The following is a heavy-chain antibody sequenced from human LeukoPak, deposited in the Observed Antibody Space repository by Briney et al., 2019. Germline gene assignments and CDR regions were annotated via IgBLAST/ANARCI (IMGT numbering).Heavy chain of an antibody. CDR2: INPSGGST. J-gene: IGHJ4*02. CDR3: ARDSFPMVRGVIGY. D-gene: IGHD3-10*01. CDR1: GYTFTSSY. V-gene: IGHV1-46*01. Sequence: AASVKLSCKASGYTFTSSYIHWVRQAPGQGLEWMGKINPSGGSTNYAQKLQGRATMTTDTSTSTAYMELRSLRSDDTAVYYCARDSFPMVRGVIGYWGQGTLVTVSS.